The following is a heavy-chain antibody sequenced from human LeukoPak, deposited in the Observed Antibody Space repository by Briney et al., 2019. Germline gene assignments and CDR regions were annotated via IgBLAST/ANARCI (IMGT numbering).Heavy chain of an antibody. J-gene: IGHJ4*02. D-gene: IGHD1-7*01. CDR1: GFTFSSYS. Sequence: PGGSLRLSCAASGFTFSSYSMNWVRQAPGKGLEWVSSISSSSSYIYYADSVKGRFTISRDNAMNSLYLQMNSLRAEDTAVYYCARGMWTGTTEDDYFDYWGQGTLVTVSS. V-gene: IGHV3-21*01. CDR2: ISSSSSYI. CDR3: ARGMWTGTTEDDYFDY.